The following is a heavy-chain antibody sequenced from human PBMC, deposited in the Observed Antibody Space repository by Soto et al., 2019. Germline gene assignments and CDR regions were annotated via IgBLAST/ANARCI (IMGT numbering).Heavy chain of an antibody. CDR3: ARALGDYEFDS. CDR1: GFTVSTNY. J-gene: IGHJ4*02. V-gene: IGHV3-53*01. Sequence: EVQLVESGGGLIQPGGSLRLSCAASGFTVSTNYMSWVRQAPGKGLEWVSVIYPSGGTYYADSVKGRFTLSRDNSKDTRYLQMNSLRAEDTAVYYCARALGDYEFDSWGQGTLVTVSS. CDR2: IYPSGGT. D-gene: IGHD4-17*01.